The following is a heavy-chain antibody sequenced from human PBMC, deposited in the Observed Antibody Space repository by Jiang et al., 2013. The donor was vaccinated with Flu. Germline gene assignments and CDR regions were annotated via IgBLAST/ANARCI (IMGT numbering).Heavy chain of an antibody. J-gene: IGHJ6*02. CDR2: ISAYNGNT. Sequence: GAEVKKPGASVKVSCKASGYTFTSYGISWVRQAPGQGLEWMGWISAYNGNTNYAQKLQGRVTMTTDTSTSTAYMELRSLRSDDTAVYYCARDGGNYYDSSGYYYYYYGMDVWGQGTTVTVSS. D-gene: IGHD3-22*01. V-gene: IGHV1-18*01. CDR1: GYTFTSYG. CDR3: ARDGGNYYDSSGYYYYYYGMDV.